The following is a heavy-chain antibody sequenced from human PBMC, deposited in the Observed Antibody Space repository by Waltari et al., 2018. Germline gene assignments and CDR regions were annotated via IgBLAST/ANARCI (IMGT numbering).Heavy chain of an antibody. CDR1: GYAFTGDY. Sequence: QVQLVQSGTEVKKPGAAVTVSCKASGYAFTGDYLHWGRQAPGQGLEWMGWINPDSGDTNCTQKFQGRVTMTRDTSINTAYMQLSGLRSDDTAVYYCARPWPGRAAAAPYYFDSWGQGTMAIVSS. V-gene: IGHV1-2*02. D-gene: IGHD6-13*01. J-gene: IGHJ4*02. CDR3: ARPWPGRAAAAPYYFDS. CDR2: INPDSGDT.